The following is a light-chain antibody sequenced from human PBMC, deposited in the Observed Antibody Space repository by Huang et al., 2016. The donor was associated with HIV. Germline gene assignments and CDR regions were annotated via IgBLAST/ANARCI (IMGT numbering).Light chain of an antibody. CDR2: GSS. Sequence: EIVMTQSPATLSVSPGERVTLSCRANRSVSTNLAWYQQRPGQAPRLLIYGSSTRAPGIPARFSGSGSGTDFSLTISSLQSEDFALYYCHQYNNWLLCFGGGTRVDI. J-gene: IGKJ4*01. CDR3: HQYNNWLLC. V-gene: IGKV3-15*01. CDR1: RSVSTN.